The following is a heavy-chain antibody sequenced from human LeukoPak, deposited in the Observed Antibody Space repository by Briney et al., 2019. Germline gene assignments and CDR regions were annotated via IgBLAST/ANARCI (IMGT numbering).Heavy chain of an antibody. CDR2: ISGSGGST. J-gene: IGHJ5*02. Sequence: PGGSLRLSCAASGFTFSSYAMSWVRRAPGKGLEWVSAISGSGGSTYYADSVKGRFTISRDNSKNTLYLQMNSLRAEDTAVYYCAKDHSIAAAGTLWFDPWGQGTLVTVSS. CDR1: GFTFSSYA. V-gene: IGHV3-23*01. D-gene: IGHD6-13*01. CDR3: AKDHSIAAAGTLWFDP.